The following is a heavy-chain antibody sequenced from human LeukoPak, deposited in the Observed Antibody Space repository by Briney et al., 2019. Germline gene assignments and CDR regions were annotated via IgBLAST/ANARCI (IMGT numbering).Heavy chain of an antibody. J-gene: IGHJ4*02. CDR3: ARTKLRYFDWTPDY. Sequence: GGSLRLSCAASGFTFSSYDMHWVRQATGKGLEWVSAIGTAGDTYYPGSVKGRFTISRENAKNSLYLQMNSLRAGDTAVYYCARTKLRYFDWTPDYWGQGTLVTVSS. D-gene: IGHD3-9*01. CDR1: GFTFSSYD. V-gene: IGHV3-13*01. CDR2: IGTAGDT.